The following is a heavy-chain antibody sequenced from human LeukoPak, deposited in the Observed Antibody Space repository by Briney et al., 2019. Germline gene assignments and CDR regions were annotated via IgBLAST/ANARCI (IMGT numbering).Heavy chain of an antibody. Sequence: GRSLRLSCAASGFTFSSYAMHWVRQAPGKGLEWVAVISYDGNNNYYADSVKGRFTISRDSSKNTLYLQMNSLRAEDTAVYYCARSRLIAMVPFLDYWGQGTLVTVSS. V-gene: IGHV3-30*04. J-gene: IGHJ4*02. CDR1: GFTFSSYA. D-gene: IGHD5-18*01. CDR3: ARSRLIAMVPFLDY. CDR2: ISYDGNNN.